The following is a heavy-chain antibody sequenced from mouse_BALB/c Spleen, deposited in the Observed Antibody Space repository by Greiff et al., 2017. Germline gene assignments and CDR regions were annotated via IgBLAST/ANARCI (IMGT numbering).Heavy chain of an antibody. CDR1: GFTFNTYA. CDR2: IRSKSNNYAT. J-gene: IGHJ4*01. Sequence: EVQGVESGGGLVQPKGSLKLSCAASGFTFNTYAMHWVCQAPGKGLEWVARIRSKSNNYATYYADSVKDRFTISRDDSQSMLYLQMNNLKTEDTAMYYCVRERGNYPYAMDYWGQGTSVTVSS. CDR3: VRERGNYPYAMDY. D-gene: IGHD2-1*01. V-gene: IGHV10-3*03.